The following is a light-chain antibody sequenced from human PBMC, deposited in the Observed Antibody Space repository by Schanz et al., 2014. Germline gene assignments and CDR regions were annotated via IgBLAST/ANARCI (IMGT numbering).Light chain of an antibody. V-gene: IGKV3-20*01. CDR3: QHYGSSPDT. Sequence: EIVLTQSPATLSLSPGERATLSCRASQSVSSFLAWYQQKPGQAPRLLIHSTSIRATGIPDRFSGSGSGTDFTLTISRLEPEDFAVYYCQHYGSSPDTFGQGTRLELK. CDR2: STS. CDR1: QSVSSF. J-gene: IGKJ5*01.